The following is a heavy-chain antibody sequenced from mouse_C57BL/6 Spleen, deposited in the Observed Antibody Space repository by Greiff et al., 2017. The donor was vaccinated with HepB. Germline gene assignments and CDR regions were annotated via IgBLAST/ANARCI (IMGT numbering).Heavy chain of an antibody. D-gene: IGHD2-1*01. CDR3: AREVTHFDY. J-gene: IGHJ2*01. CDR1: GYAFSSSW. CDR2: IYPGDGDT. Sequence: QVQLQQSGPELVKPGASVKISCKASGYAFSSSWMNWVKQRPGKGLEWIGRIYPGDGDTNYNGKFKGKATLTADKSSSTAYMQLSSLTSEDSAVYFCAREVTHFDYWGQGTTLTVSS. V-gene: IGHV1-82*01.